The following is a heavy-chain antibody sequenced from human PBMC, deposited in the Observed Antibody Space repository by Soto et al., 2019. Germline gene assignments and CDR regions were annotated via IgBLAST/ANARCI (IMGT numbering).Heavy chain of an antibody. CDR3: ARDGHDYYGSVHLNWFDP. J-gene: IGHJ5*02. CDR1: GGTFSSYI. D-gene: IGHD3-10*01. CDR2: IIPFLGTA. Sequence: SVKVSCKASGGTFSSYIISWVRQAPGQGLEWMGGIIPFLGTADYAQKFQDRVTITADESTNTAYMELSSLRSEDTAVYYCARDGHDYYGSVHLNWFDPWGQGTLVTVSS. V-gene: IGHV1-69*13.